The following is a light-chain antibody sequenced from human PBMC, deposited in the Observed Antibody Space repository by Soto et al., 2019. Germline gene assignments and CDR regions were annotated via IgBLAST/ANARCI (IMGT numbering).Light chain of an antibody. CDR2: DVS. CDR3: QKYDSYYT. CDR1: QSISNW. J-gene: IGKJ2*01. Sequence: DIQMTQSPSTLSASVGDRVTITCRASQSISNWLAWYQQKPGKAPTLLIYDVSRLESGVPSRFSGSGSGTEFTLTINSLQPDDFATYYCQKYDSYYTFGQGTKVDTK. V-gene: IGKV1-5*01.